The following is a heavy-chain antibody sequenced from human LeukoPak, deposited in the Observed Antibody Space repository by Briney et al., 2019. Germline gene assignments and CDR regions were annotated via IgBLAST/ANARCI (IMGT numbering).Heavy chain of an antibody. Sequence: KASETLSLTCTVSGGSVSSYYWSWPRQPAGEGLEWIGRIYNSGSTNYNPSLKSRVTVSVDTSKNQFSLKLSSVAAADTAVYYCARNTGIAVAGSYWFDPWGQGTLVTVSS. J-gene: IGHJ5*02. CDR2: IYNSGST. V-gene: IGHV4-4*07. D-gene: IGHD6-19*01. CDR3: ARNTGIAVAGSYWFDP. CDR1: GGSVSSYY.